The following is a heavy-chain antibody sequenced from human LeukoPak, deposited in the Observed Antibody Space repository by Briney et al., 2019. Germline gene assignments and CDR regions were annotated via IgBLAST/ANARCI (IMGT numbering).Heavy chain of an antibody. Sequence: SVKVSCKASGGTFSSYAISWVRQAPGQGLEWMGRIIPTLGIANYAQKFQGRVTITADKSTSTAYMELSSLRSEDTAVYYCARSSGSKPNWFDPWGQGTLVTVSS. CDR1: GGTFSSYA. J-gene: IGHJ5*02. CDR3: ARSSGSKPNWFDP. D-gene: IGHD1-26*01. V-gene: IGHV1-69*04. CDR2: IIPTLGIA.